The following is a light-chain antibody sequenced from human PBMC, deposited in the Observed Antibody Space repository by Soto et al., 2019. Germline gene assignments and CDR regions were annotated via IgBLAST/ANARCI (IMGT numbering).Light chain of an antibody. CDR2: GAS. CDR1: QSVSSN. Sequence: EIVMTQSPATLSVSPGERATLSCRASQSVSSNLAWYQQKPGQAPRLLIYGASTRATGIPVRFSGSGSGTAFTLTISSLQSEDFAVYYCQQYNNWPPCTFGQGTKLEIK. CDR3: QQYNNWPPCT. V-gene: IGKV3-15*01. J-gene: IGKJ2*02.